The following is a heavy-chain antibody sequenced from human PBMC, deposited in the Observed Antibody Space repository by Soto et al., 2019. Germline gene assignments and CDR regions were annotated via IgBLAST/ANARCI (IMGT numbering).Heavy chain of an antibody. CDR3: ARTVVVFVHDSLDL. CDR2: IKQDGSEK. CDR1: EVTIGGFW. Sequence: PRLSWAASEVTIGGFWMSWVRQAPGKRLEWVANIKQDGSEKYYVGSVKGRFTISRNSAKNSLYLQMDNLRGEDTAVYYWARTVVVFVHDSLDLWGQRTLVAVSS. D-gene: IGHD3-22*01. V-gene: IGHV3-7*01. J-gene: IGHJ5*02.